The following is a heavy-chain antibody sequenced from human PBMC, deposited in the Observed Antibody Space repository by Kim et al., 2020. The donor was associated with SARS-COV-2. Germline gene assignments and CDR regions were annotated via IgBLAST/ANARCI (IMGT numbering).Heavy chain of an antibody. CDR3: TAKSLRPASVIDY. Sequence: ASVKVSCKVSGDSLTKFSMHWVRQAPGKGLEWMGGFEPEDGETIYAHKFQDRVTMTEDTSTETAYMKLSSLRSVDTAVYFCTAKSLRPASVIDYWGQGTLVTVSS. CDR1: GDSLTKFS. CDR2: FEPEDGET. J-gene: IGHJ4*02. V-gene: IGHV1-24*01. D-gene: IGHD4-17*01.